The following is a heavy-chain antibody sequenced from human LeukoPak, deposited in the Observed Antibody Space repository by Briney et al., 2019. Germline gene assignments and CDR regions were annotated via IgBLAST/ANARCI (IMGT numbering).Heavy chain of an antibody. V-gene: IGHV3-15*01. Sequence: RVGSLRLSCAASGFTFSNAWMSWVREAPGTGLEGFGGIKSKTEVGTTDHAAPVKGRFTISIDDSKNTLYLQMNSLKTEDTAVYYCTTVPPGAHDDAFDIWGQGTMGTVSS. CDR3: TTVPPGAHDDAFDI. CDR2: IKSKTEVGTT. D-gene: IGHD7-27*01. CDR1: GFTFSNAW. J-gene: IGHJ3*02.